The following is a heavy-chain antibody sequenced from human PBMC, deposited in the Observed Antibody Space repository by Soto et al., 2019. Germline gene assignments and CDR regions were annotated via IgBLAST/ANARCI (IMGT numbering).Heavy chain of an antibody. CDR3: ARDPGYRYGYN. CDR2: INAGNGNT. J-gene: IGHJ4*02. CDR1: GYTFTSYA. Sequence: QVQLVQSGAEVKKPGASVKVSCKASGYTFTSYAMNWVRQAPGQRLEWMGWINAGNGNTKYSQKFQGRVTITRDTSATTAYLELSSLKSEDTALYDCARDPGYRYGYNWGQGTLVTVSS. V-gene: IGHV1-3*01. D-gene: IGHD5-18*01.